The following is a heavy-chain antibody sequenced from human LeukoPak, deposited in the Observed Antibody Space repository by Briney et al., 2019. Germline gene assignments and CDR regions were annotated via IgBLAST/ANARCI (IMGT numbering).Heavy chain of an antibody. J-gene: IGHJ4*02. CDR3: ATDGGMY. Sequence: GGSLRLSCVASEFAFGNYDMHWVRQAPGKGLEWVAVISYDGRNEYYGDSVKGRFTVSRDNSKNTLYLQMNSLRLEDTAVYYCATDGGMYWGQGTLVTVSS. CDR1: EFAFGNYD. CDR2: ISYDGRNE. D-gene: IGHD3-10*01. V-gene: IGHV3-30*04.